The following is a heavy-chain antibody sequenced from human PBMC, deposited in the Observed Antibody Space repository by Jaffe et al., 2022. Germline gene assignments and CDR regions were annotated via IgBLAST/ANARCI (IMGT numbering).Heavy chain of an antibody. CDR3: VKGSTGTTDPFDY. J-gene: IGHJ4*02. CDR1: GFTFGRYG. D-gene: IGHD1-7*01. CDR2: IWSLGDGH. V-gene: IGHV3-30*02. Sequence: QVHLVESGGGVVQPGGSLTLSCAASGFTFGRYGMHWFRQAPGKGLEWVAFIWSLGDGHFYADSVKGRFTISRDNSRNTLWLQMNSLKPEDTAVYYCVKGSTGTTDPFDYWGQGILVTVSS.